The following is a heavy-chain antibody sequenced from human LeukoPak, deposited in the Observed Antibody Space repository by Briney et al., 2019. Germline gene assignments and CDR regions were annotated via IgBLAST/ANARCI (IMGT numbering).Heavy chain of an antibody. Sequence: MSSETLSLTCAVSGYSISSGYYWGWIRQPPGKGLEWIGSIYHSGSTYYNPSLKSRVTISVDTSKNQFSLKLSSVTAADTAVYYCARRLGIMRDPFDYWGQGTLVTVSP. CDR2: IYHSGST. CDR3: ARRLGIMRDPFDY. CDR1: GYSISSGYY. V-gene: IGHV4-38-2*01. D-gene: IGHD7-27*01. J-gene: IGHJ4*02.